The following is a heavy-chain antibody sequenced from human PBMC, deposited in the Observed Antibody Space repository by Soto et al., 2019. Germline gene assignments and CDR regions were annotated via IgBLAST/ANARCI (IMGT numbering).Heavy chain of an antibody. J-gene: IGHJ6*03. CDR3: AREVRDIVVVFFLNTGYSYYYTHV. CDR1: GDSVSSNSAA. D-gene: IGHD2-15*01. Sequence: PSQTLSLTCAISGDSVSSNSAAWNWIRQSPSRGLEWLGRTYYRSKWHNDYAVSVKSRITINPDTSKNQFSLQLNSVTPEDTAVYYCAREVRDIVVVFFLNTGYSYYYTHVCGKGITLTLS. V-gene: IGHV6-1*01. CDR2: TYYRSKWHN.